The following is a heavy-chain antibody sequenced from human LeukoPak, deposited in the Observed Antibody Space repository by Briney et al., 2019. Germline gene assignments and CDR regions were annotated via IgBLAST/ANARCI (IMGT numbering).Heavy chain of an antibody. J-gene: IGHJ4*02. CDR3: AREGRYDILTGYYPLNN. CDR2: IYIDGKT. Sequence: PGGSLRLSCAASGFTVSTNFMSWVRLAPGKGPECVSVIYIDGKTFYADSVKGRFTISRDNPRNTLYLQMNSLSPEDTAVYYCAREGRYDILTGYYPLNNWGQGARVTVSS. CDR1: GFTVSTNF. D-gene: IGHD3-9*01. V-gene: IGHV3-66*02.